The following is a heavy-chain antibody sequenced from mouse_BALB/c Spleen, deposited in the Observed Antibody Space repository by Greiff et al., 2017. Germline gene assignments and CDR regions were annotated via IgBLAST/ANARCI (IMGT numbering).Heavy chain of an antibody. V-gene: IGHV1-18*01. CDR1: GYTFTDYN. CDR3: ARREFITTSLDY. Sequence: EVQLQQSGPELVKPGASVKIPCKASGYTFTDYNMDWVKQSHGKSLEWIGDINPNNGGTIYNQKFKGKATLTVDKSSSTAYMELRSLTSEDTAVYYCARREFITTSLDYWGQGTTLTVSS. CDR2: INPNNGGT. J-gene: IGHJ2*01. D-gene: IGHD1-2*01.